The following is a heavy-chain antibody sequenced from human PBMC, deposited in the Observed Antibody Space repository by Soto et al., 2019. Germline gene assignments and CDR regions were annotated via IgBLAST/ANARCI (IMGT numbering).Heavy chain of an antibody. CDR2: IYYSGST. J-gene: IGHJ4*02. CDR1: GGSVSSFIYY. V-gene: IGHV4-61*01. CDR3: ARHLELFDY. D-gene: IGHD1-26*01. Sequence: SETLSLTCTVSGGSVSSFIYYWSWIRQPPGKGLGWIGYIYYSGSTNYNPSLKSRVTISVDTSKNQFSLKLSSVTAADTAVYYCARHLELFDYWGQGTLVTVSS.